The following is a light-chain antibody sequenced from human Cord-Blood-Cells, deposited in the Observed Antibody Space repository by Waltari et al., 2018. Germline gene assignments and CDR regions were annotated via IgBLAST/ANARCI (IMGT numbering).Light chain of an antibody. CDR1: SGSIASHY. V-gene: IGLV6-57*02. J-gene: IGLJ2*01. CDR2: EDN. Sequence: NFMLTQPHSVLESPGQTVTISCTGSSGSIASHYEQWYQQRPGSAPTTVIYEDNQRPSGVPDRFSGSIDSSSNSASLTISGLKTEDEADYYCQSYDSSNVVFGGGTKLTVL. CDR3: QSYDSSNVV.